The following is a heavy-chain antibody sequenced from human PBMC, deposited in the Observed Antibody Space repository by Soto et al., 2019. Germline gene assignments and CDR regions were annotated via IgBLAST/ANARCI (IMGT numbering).Heavy chain of an antibody. J-gene: IGHJ4*02. V-gene: IGHV3-30*18. CDR1: GFIFSSYA. CDR3: AKPAPDTLVVPNGGFDY. Sequence: GGSLRLSCAASGFIFSSYAMHWVRQAPGKGLEWVAAISFDGSDEYYADSVKGRFTISRDNSMNTLHLQMNSLRAEDTAVYYCAKPAPDTLVVPNGGFDYWGQGTLVTVSS. CDR2: ISFDGSDE. D-gene: IGHD2-15*01.